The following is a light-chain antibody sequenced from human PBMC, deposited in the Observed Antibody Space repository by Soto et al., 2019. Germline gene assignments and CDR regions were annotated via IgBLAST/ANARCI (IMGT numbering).Light chain of an antibody. CDR3: QQSYSIPIT. CDR1: QTISTY. J-gene: IGKJ5*01. CDR2: AAS. Sequence: DIQMTQSPSSLSASVGDRVTITCRASQTISTYLNWYQQKPGKAPKLLICAASSLQTGVPSRFSASGSGTDFTLTISSLQPEDFATYYCQQSYSIPITFGQGTRLEIK. V-gene: IGKV1-39*01.